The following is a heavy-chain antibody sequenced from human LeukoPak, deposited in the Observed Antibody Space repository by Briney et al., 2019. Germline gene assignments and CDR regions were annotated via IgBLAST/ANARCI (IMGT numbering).Heavy chain of an antibody. D-gene: IGHD1-1*01. CDR3: ARGRVSSSTWYSTYYYYFYMDV. J-gene: IGHJ6*03. CDR1: DDSVTMYY. CDR2: VDHTGST. Sequence: SETLSLTCSVSDDSVTMYYWTWIRQPPGKGLEWNGYVDHTGSTNFNPSLNGRVSISRDTTKNLFSLRLRSVTAADTAVYFCARGRVSSSTWYSTYYYYFYMDVWGKGTTVTVSS. V-gene: IGHV4-59*02.